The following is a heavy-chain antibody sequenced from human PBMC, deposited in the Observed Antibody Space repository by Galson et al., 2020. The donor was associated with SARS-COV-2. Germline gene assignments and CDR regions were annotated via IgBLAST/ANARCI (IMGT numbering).Heavy chain of an antibody. V-gene: IGHV3-48*02. J-gene: IGHJ5*02. CDR1: GFTFSSYS. Sequence: GESLKISCAASGFTFSSYSMNWVRQALGKGLEWVSYISSSSSTIYYADSVKGRFTISRDNAKNSLYLQMNSLRDEDTAVYYCARDPALYYDFWSGYRPRPNWFDPWGQGTLVTVSS. D-gene: IGHD3-3*01. CDR3: ARDPALYYDFWSGYRPRPNWFDP. CDR2: ISSSSSTI.